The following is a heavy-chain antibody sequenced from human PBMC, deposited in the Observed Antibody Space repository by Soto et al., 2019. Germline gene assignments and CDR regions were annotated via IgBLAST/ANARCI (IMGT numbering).Heavy chain of an antibody. J-gene: IGHJ4*02. V-gene: IGHV1-46*03. CDR2: INPSSGSA. CDR3: ARHSRGYFDSSGYPDY. D-gene: IGHD3-22*01. CDR1: GYTFTTYY. Sequence: ASVKVSCKASGYTFTTYYMHWVRQAPGQGLEWMGIINPSSGSASYAQKFQGRVTMTRDTSTSTVYMDLSSLRSEYTAVYYCARHSRGYFDSSGYPDYWGQGTLVTVSS.